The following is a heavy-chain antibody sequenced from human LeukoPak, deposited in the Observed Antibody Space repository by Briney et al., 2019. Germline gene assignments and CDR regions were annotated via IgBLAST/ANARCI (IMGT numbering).Heavy chain of an antibody. V-gene: IGHV3-7*03. CDR2: INHNGNVN. CDR1: GFTFSGSW. CDR3: ARGGGLDV. J-gene: IGHJ6*02. Sequence: PGESLRLSCAASGFTFSGSWMSWVRQAPGKGLEWVASINHNGNVNYYVDSVKGRFTISRDNAKNSLYLQMSNLRAEDTAVYFCARGGGLDVWGQGATVTVSS. D-gene: IGHD3-16*01.